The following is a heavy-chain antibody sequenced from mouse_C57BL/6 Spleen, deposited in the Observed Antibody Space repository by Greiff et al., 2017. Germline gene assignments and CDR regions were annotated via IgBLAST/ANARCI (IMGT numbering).Heavy chain of an antibody. D-gene: IGHD2-4*01. CDR2: IYPGNSDT. CDR1: GYTFTSYW. J-gene: IGHJ3*01. V-gene: IGHV1-5*01. CDR3: TGGEYDDRFAY. Sequence: EVKLMESGPVLARPGASVKMSCKTSGYTFTSYWMHWVKQRPGQGLEWIGAIYPGNSDTSYNQKFKGKAKLPAVTSASTADMDLSSLTNEDSAVYYCTGGEYDDRFAYWGQGTLGTVS.